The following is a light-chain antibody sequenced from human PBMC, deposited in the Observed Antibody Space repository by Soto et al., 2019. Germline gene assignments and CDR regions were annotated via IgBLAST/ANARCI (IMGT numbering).Light chain of an antibody. J-gene: IGKJ1*01. CDR2: GSS. V-gene: IGKV3-20*01. CDR3: QQYGSSPPWT. Sequence: EIVLTQSPGTLSLSPGERVTLSCRASQRVAGNYLAWYRQKPGQAPSLLISGSSTRATGLPDRFSGSGFGTDFTLTISRLEPEDFAVYYCQQYGSSPPWTFGQGTKVEI. CDR1: QRVAGNY.